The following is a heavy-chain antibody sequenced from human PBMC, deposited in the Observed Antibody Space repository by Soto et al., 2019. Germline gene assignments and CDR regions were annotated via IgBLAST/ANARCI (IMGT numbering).Heavy chain of an antibody. V-gene: IGHV4-39*01. CDR2: IYYSGST. D-gene: IGHD3-9*01. CDR1: GGSISSSSYY. Sequence: PETLSLTCTVSGGSISSSSYYWGWIRQPPGKGLEWIGSIYYSGSTYYNPSLKSRVTISVDTSKNQFSLKLSSVTAADTAVYYCARQDDIRSWYFQHWGQGTLVTVSS. J-gene: IGHJ1*01. CDR3: ARQDDIRSWYFQH.